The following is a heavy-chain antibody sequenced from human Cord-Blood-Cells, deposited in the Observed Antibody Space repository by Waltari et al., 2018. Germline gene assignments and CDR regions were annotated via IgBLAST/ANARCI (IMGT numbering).Heavy chain of an antibody. Sequence: QVQLQQWGAGLLKPSATLSLTCAVYGGSFSGYYWSWIRQPPGKGLEWIGEINHSGSTNYNPSLKSRVTISVDTSKNQFSLKLSSVTAADTAVYYCARGLLITPVTYYFDYWGQGTLVTVSS. CDR3: ARGLLITPVTYYFDY. CDR1: GGSFSGYY. CDR2: INHSGST. D-gene: IGHD1-20*01. V-gene: IGHV4-34*01. J-gene: IGHJ4*02.